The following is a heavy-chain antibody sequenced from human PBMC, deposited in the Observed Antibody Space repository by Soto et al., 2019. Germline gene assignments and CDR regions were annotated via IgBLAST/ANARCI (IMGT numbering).Heavy chain of an antibody. CDR2: ISYDGSNK. CDR3: AKDSSTSYFRYFFDY. Sequence: QVQLVESGGGVVQPGRSLRLSCAASGFTFSSYGMHWVRQAPGKGLAWVAVISYDGSNKNYADSVKGRFTISRDNSKNTLYLQMNSLRAEDTAVYCCAKDSSTSYFRYFFDYWGQGALVTVSS. CDR1: GFTFSSYG. J-gene: IGHJ4*02. V-gene: IGHV3-30*18. D-gene: IGHD6-13*01.